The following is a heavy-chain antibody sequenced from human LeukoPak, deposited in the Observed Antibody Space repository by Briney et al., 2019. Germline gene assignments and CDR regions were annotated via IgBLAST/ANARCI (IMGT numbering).Heavy chain of an antibody. J-gene: IGHJ4*02. CDR1: GFTFSSYE. Sequence: GGSLRLSCAASGFTFSSYEMNWVRQAPGKGLEWVSYISSSGSTIYYADSVKGRFTISRDNSKNTLYLQMNSLRAEDTAVYYCAKDRSKGSYGDGFDHWGQGPLVTVSS. CDR3: AKDRSKGSYGDGFDH. V-gene: IGHV3-48*03. CDR2: ISSSGSTI. D-gene: IGHD1-26*01.